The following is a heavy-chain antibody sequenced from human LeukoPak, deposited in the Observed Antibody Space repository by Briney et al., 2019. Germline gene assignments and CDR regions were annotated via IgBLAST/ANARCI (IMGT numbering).Heavy chain of an antibody. CDR1: GFTFGDYA. CDR2: IRSKAYGGTT. Sequence: GGSLRLSCTASGFTFGDYAMSWVRQAPGKGLEWVGFIRSKAYGGTTEYAASVKGRFTISRDDSKSIAYLQMNSLKTEDTAVYYCTSGYCSNTSCYRSYMDVWGKGTTVTVSS. CDR3: TSGYCSNTSCYRSYMDV. D-gene: IGHD2-2*01. J-gene: IGHJ6*03. V-gene: IGHV3-49*04.